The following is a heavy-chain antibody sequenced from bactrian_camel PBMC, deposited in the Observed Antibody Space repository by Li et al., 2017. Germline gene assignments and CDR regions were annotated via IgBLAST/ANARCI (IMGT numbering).Heavy chain of an antibody. CDR1: GITFSRHD. Sequence: VQLVESGGGLVQPGESLRLSCVASGITFSRHDMSWVRQAPGKEVEWVAGITSLPSLFRAASYADSVKGRFTITQDNGKNTVYLQMNSLKPEDTAMYYCAADHNRGCMGWPTFEYDYTGQGAQVTVS. V-gene: IGHV3S40*01. D-gene: IGHD3*01. CDR2: ITSLPSLFRAA. J-gene: IGHJ4*01. CDR3: AADHNRGCMGWPTFEYDY.